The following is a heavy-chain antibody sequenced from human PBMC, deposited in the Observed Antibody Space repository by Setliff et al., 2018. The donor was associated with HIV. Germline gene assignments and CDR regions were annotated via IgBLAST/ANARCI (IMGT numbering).Heavy chain of an antibody. V-gene: IGHV1-46*01. CDR2: INPSGGST. CDR1: GYTFTSYY. J-gene: IGHJ4*02. CDR3: ARSGRETTLYGLYGVHYFDY. D-gene: IGHD4-17*01. Sequence: ASVKVSCKASGYTFTSYYMHWVRQAPGQGLEWMGVINPSGGSTSYAQKFQGRVTMTRDTSTSKLYMEVSSLRSEDTAVYYCARSGRETTLYGLYGVHYFDYWGQGTLVTVS.